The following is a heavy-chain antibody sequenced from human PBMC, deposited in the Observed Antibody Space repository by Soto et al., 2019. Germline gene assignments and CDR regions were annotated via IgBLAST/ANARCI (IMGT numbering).Heavy chain of an antibody. Sequence: EVQVLDSGGGLVQPGGSLRLSCATSGFVFNSYAMTWVRQAPGKGLEWVSTISGSDESTYYADSVKGRFTIFRDSPKNTVNLQMNSLRAEDTAVYYCAKHYGRSWSGYFDFWGQGTLVTVSS. V-gene: IGHV3-23*01. D-gene: IGHD6-13*01. J-gene: IGHJ4*02. CDR3: AKHYGRSWSGYFDF. CDR1: GFVFNSYA. CDR2: ISGSDEST.